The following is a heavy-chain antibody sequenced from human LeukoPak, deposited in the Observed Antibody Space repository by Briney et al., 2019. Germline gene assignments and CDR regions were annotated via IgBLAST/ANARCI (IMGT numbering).Heavy chain of an antibody. J-gene: IGHJ4*02. D-gene: IGHD6-6*01. CDR2: IYSGGST. V-gene: IGHV3-53*01. CDR3: ARTLIEYSVSSCYFDY. Sequence: GGSLRLSCAASGFTVSGNYMSWVRQAPGKGLEWVSVIYSGGSTYYADSVKGRFTISRDNSKNTLYLQMNSLRAEDTAVYYCARTLIEYSVSSCYFDYWGQGTLVTVSS. CDR1: GFTVSGNY.